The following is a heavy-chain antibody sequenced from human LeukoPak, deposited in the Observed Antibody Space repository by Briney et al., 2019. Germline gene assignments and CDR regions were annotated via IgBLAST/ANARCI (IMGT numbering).Heavy chain of an antibody. V-gene: IGHV4-59*01. D-gene: IGHD6-13*01. Sequence: SETLSLTCTVSGGSISSYYWSWIRQPPGKGLEWIGYIYYSGSTNYSPSLKSRVTISVDTSKNQFSLKLSSVTAADTAVYYCARSYSSSWSRMGYYYGMDVWGQGTTVTVSS. CDR2: IYYSGST. CDR3: ARSYSSSWSRMGYYYGMDV. J-gene: IGHJ6*02. CDR1: GGSISSYY.